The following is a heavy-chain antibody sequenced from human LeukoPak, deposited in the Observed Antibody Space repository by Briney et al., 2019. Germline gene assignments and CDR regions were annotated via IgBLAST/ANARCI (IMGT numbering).Heavy chain of an antibody. J-gene: IGHJ6*03. D-gene: IGHD3-3*01. CDR1: GGSFSGYY. Sequence: SETLSLTCAVYGGSFSGYYWSWIRQPPGKGLDWIGEINHSGSTNYNPSLKSRVTISVDTSKNQFSLKLSSVTAADTAVYYCARSRGGPRYYDFWSGYKNYMDVWGKGTTATVSS. CDR3: ARSRGGPRYYDFWSGYKNYMDV. V-gene: IGHV4-34*01. CDR2: INHSGST.